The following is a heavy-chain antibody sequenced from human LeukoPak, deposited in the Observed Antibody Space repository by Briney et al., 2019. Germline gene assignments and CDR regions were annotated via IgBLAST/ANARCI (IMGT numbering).Heavy chain of an antibody. CDR1: GYTFTSYY. V-gene: IGHV1-46*01. CDR3: ARGSIYCSGGSCYPGIFDY. Sequence: ASVKVSCKASGYTFTSYYMHWVRQAPGQGLEWMGIINPSGGSTSYAQKFQGRVTTTRDTSTSTVYMELSSLRSEDTAVYYCARGSIYCSGGSCYPGIFDYWGQGTLVTVSS. D-gene: IGHD2-15*01. J-gene: IGHJ4*02. CDR2: INPSGGST.